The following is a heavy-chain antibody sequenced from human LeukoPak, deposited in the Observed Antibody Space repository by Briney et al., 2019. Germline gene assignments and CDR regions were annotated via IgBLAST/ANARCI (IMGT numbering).Heavy chain of an antibody. CDR1: GYTFTGYY. D-gene: IGHD6-13*01. CDR3: ARDSKQQLVGGDY. J-gene: IGHJ4*02. Sequence: GASVKVSCKASGYTFTGYYMHWVRQAPGQGLEWMGRINPNSGGTNYAQKFQGRVTMTRDTSISTAYMELSRLRPDDTAVYYCARDSKQQLVGGDYWGQGTLVTVSS. V-gene: IGHV1-2*06. CDR2: INPNSGGT.